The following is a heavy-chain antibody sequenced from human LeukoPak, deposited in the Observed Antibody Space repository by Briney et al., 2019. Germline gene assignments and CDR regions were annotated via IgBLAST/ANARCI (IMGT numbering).Heavy chain of an antibody. Sequence: SETLSLTCTVSGGSMSSYYWSWIRQPPGKGLEWIGYIYYSGSTNCNPSPKSRVTISVDTSKNQFSLKLSSVTAADTAVYYCARGSGGLIAPGYWGQGTLVTVSS. CDR1: GGSMSSYY. D-gene: IGHD3-16*02. V-gene: IGHV4-59*01. CDR3: ARGSGGLIAPGY. J-gene: IGHJ4*02. CDR2: IYYSGST.